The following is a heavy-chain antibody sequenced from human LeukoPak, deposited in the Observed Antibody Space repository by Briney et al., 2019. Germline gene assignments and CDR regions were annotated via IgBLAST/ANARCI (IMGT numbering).Heavy chain of an antibody. J-gene: IGHJ6*03. V-gene: IGHV4-39*07. CDR2: IYYSGST. CDR1: GGSISSSSYY. Sequence: SETLSLTCTVSGGSISSSSYYWGWIRQPPGKGLEWIGSIYYSGSTYYNPSLKSRVTTSVDTSKNQFSLKLSSVTAADTAVYYCARGPGYYYYYYMDVWGKGTTVTVSS. CDR3: ARGPGYYYYYYMDV.